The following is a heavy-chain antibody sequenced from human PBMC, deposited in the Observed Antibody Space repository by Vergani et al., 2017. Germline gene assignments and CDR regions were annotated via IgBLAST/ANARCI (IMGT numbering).Heavy chain of an antibody. D-gene: IGHD2-2*01. V-gene: IGHV3-21*01. CDR1: GFTFSSYS. CDR3: ARVVVPAAILDWFDP. CDR2: ISSSSSYI. Sequence: EVQLVESGGGLVKPGGSLRLSCAASGFTFSSYSMNWVRQAPGKGLEWVSSISSSSSYIYYADSVKGRFTISRANAKNSLYLQMNSLRAEDTAVYYCARVVVPAAILDWFDPWGQGTLVTVSS. J-gene: IGHJ5*02.